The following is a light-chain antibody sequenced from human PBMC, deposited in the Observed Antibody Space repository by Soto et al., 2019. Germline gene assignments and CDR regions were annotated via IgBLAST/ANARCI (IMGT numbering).Light chain of an antibody. CDR2: GAS. Sequence: SPDSLAVSPGERATLSCRASQSVSSSYLAWYQQKPGQAPRLLIYGASSRATGIPDRFSGSGSGTDFTLTISRLEPEDFAVYYCQQYGSSPWTFCQGAKLEI. J-gene: IGKJ1*01. CDR1: QSVSSSY. V-gene: IGKV3-20*01. CDR3: QQYGSSPWT.